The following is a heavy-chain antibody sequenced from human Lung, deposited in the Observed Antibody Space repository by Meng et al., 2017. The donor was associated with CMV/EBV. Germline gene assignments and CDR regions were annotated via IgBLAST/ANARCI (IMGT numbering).Heavy chain of an antibody. CDR3: AHLVHVWSGYYTRDDAFDI. CDR1: GFTFSSYA. CDR2: ISYDGSNK. V-gene: IGHV3-30-3*01. D-gene: IGHD3-3*02. Sequence: GGSXRLXCAASGFTFSSYAMHWVRQAPGKGLAWVAVISYDGSNKYYADSVKGRFTISRDNSKNTLYLQMNSLRAEDTAVYYCAHLVHVWSGYYTRDDAFDIWXQGTXVTVSS. J-gene: IGHJ3*02.